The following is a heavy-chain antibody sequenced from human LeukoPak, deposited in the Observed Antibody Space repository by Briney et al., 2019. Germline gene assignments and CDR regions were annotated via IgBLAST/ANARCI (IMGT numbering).Heavy chain of an antibody. V-gene: IGHV3-23*01. Sequence: GGSLRLSCVVSGSTLSSYAMSWVRQAPGKGLEWVAATSSSDSGKYHADSVRGRFTISRDNSKNTVYLQMNSLRAEDAAVYYCARAPVTSCRGAFCYPFDYWGQGTLVTVSS. CDR3: ARAPVTSCRGAFCYPFDY. CDR1: GSTLSSYA. CDR2: TSSSDSGK. D-gene: IGHD2-15*01. J-gene: IGHJ4*02.